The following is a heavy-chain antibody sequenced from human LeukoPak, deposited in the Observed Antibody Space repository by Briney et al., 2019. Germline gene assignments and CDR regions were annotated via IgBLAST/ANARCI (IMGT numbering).Heavy chain of an antibody. CDR2: ISGSGGDT. V-gene: IGHV3-23*01. CDR3: AKKGATTGDFDY. D-gene: IGHD1-26*01. CDR1: GFTFSNFL. Sequence: GGSLRPSCAASGFTFSNFLMTWVRQAPGKGPEWVSAISGSGGDTYYADSVKGRFTISRDNSKNTLYLQMNSLRAEDTAVYYCAKKGATTGDFDYWGQGTLVTVSS. J-gene: IGHJ4*02.